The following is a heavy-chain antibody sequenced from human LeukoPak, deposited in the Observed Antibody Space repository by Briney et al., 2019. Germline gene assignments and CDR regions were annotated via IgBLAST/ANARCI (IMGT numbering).Heavy chain of an antibody. CDR2: IIPIFGTA. V-gene: IGHV1-69*06. Sequence: GASVKVSCKASGGTFSSYAISWVRRAPGQGLEWMGGIIPIFGTANYAQKFQGRVTITADKSTSTAYMELSSLRSEDTAVYYCARLERSGQLLYWGQGTMVTVSS. CDR1: GGTFSSYA. CDR3: ARLERSGQLLY. J-gene: IGHJ3*01. D-gene: IGHD6-13*01.